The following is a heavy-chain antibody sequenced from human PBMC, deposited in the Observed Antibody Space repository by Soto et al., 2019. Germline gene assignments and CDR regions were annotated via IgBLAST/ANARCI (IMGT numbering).Heavy chain of an antibody. CDR1: GFTFSSYA. D-gene: IGHD1-1*01. CDR3: ARGWTFDL. Sequence: GGSLRLSCAASGFTFSSYAMSWVRQAPGKGLEWVSGINGGGDSTYFADSVRGRFTISRDNSKNTLFPQMTSLRAEDTAVYYCARGWTFDLWGQGTLVTVSS. CDR2: INGGGDST. J-gene: IGHJ4*02. V-gene: IGHV3-23*01.